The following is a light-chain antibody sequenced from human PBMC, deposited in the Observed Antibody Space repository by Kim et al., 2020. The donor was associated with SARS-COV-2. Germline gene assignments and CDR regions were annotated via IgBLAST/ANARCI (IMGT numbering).Light chain of an antibody. J-gene: IGLJ3*02. CDR2: VDSDGSH. CDR1: VGKRSNT. V-gene: IGLV4-69*01. Sequence: APINVTCALGVGKRSNTIAWHKQQPEKGPQYLMKVDSDGSHSKGDGIPNRFSGSSSGAERYLSISSLQSDDEADYYCQTWGSGMGVFGGGTQLTVL. CDR3: QTWGSGMGV.